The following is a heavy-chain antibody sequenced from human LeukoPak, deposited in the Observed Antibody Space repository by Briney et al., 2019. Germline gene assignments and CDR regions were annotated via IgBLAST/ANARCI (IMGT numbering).Heavy chain of an antibody. J-gene: IGHJ5*02. Sequence: PSETLSLTCAVSGVSIGSYYWNWVRQPPGKAPEWIGYVHYSGNTNCNPSLKSRVTMSTDTSKNHFSLKLTSVTAADAAVYYCTSGYRTFDPWGQGTLVTVSS. CDR2: VHYSGNT. CDR3: TSGYRTFDP. CDR1: GVSIGSYY. D-gene: IGHD5-18*01. V-gene: IGHV4-59*01.